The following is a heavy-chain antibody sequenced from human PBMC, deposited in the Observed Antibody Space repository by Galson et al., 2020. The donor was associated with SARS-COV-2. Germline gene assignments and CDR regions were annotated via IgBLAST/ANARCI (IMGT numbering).Heavy chain of an antibody. V-gene: IGHV3-30*04. CDR1: GFTFSSYA. CDR3: VRRIRRQFDF. J-gene: IGHJ4*02. CDR2: ISYDGSTK. Sequence: GGSLRLSCAASGFTFSSYAMHWVRQAPGKGLEWVAVISYDGSTKYYADSVKGRFTISRDNARNSVCLQMSSLRAEDTALYYCVRRIRRQFDFWGQGTLVTVSS.